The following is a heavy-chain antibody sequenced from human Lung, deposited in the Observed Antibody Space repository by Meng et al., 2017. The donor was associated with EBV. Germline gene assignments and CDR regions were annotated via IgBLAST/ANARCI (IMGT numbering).Heavy chain of an antibody. Sequence: QVRRQESGPGVVTPSETPSLTCTVSGGSISGNNYFWGWIRQPQGKGLEWIGGMSYSGDTFYNPSLKSRVTISVEPSKNQFSLNLTSVTAADTAIYYCARPYDSTGYFSRWGQGALVTVSS. J-gene: IGHJ4*02. V-gene: IGHV4-39*07. CDR1: GGSISGNNYF. CDR2: MSYSGDT. D-gene: IGHD3-22*01. CDR3: ARPYDSTGYFSR.